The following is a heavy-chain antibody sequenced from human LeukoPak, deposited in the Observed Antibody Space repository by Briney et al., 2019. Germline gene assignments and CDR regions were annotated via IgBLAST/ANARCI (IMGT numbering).Heavy chain of an antibody. CDR3: AKGSGSSSVWYFDY. CDR1: GFTFSSYA. CDR2: ISGSGGST. D-gene: IGHD6-6*01. V-gene: IGHV3-23*01. Sequence: QTGGSLRLSCAASGFTFSSYAMSWVRQAPGKGLEWVSAISGSGGSTYYADSVKGQFTISRDNSKNTLYLQMNSLRAEDTAVYYCAKGSGSSSVWYFDYWGQGTLVTVSS. J-gene: IGHJ4*02.